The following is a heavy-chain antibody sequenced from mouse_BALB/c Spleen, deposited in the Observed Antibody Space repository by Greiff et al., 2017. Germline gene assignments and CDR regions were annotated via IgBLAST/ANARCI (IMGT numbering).Heavy chain of an antibody. D-gene: IGHD2-1*01. Sequence: QVQLKQSGAELARPGASVKLSCKASGYTFTSYWMQWVKQRPGQGLEWIGAIYPGDGDTRYTQKFKGKATLTADKSSSTAYMQLSSLASEDSAVYYCARSFGNYLTFYAMDYWGQGTSVTVSS. V-gene: IGHV1-87*01. J-gene: IGHJ4*01. CDR3: ARSFGNYLTFYAMDY. CDR1: GYTFTSYW. CDR2: IYPGDGDT.